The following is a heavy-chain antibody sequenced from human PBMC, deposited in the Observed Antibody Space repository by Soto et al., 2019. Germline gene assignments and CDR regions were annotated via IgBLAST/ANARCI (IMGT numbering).Heavy chain of an antibody. CDR3: VRCYCSVGSCYACWHFDL. CDR2: ISATTRNT. CDR1: GYTFSDYA. J-gene: IGHJ2*01. V-gene: IGHV1-18*01. D-gene: IGHD2-15*01. Sequence: QVQLVQSGGEVKKPGASVKVSCQASGYTFSDYAISWVRQAPGQGLEWMGWISATTRNTDQAQNFQGRDIMTLDTTTNTQYMEMRSLRSDDTAVYYCVRCYCSVGSCYACWHFDLWGRGTLVTVSS.